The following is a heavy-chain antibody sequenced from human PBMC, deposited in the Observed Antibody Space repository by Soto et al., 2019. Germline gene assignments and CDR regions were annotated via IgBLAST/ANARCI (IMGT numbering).Heavy chain of an antibody. V-gene: IGHV2-5*01. CDR3: IYRRAAYDYHGLDV. CDR1: GFSLSSSGVG. Sequence: ITLKESGPTLVKSTQTLTLTCTFSGFSLSSSGVGVGWIRQPPGKSLEWLAVLYFNGDRRRSPSLENRLTITKDTSKNQVILTMTNMDPVDTATYYCIYRRAAYDYHGLDVWGQGTTVTVSS. CDR2: LYFNGDR. D-gene: IGHD6-25*01. J-gene: IGHJ6*02.